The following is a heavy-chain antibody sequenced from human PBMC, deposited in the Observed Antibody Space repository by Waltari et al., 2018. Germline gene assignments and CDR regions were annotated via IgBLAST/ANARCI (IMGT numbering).Heavy chain of an antibody. CDR2: IIPIFGTA. CDR1: GGTFSSYA. D-gene: IGHD6-13*01. Sequence: QVQLVQSGAEVKKPGSSVKVSCKASGGTFSSYAISWVRQAPGQGLEWMGGIIPIFGTANYAQKFQGRVTITADESTSTAYMELSSLRSEDTAVYYCARGPYSSSWYYLPGYGMDVWGQGTTVTVSS. V-gene: IGHV1-69*13. J-gene: IGHJ6*02. CDR3: ARGPYSSSWYYLPGYGMDV.